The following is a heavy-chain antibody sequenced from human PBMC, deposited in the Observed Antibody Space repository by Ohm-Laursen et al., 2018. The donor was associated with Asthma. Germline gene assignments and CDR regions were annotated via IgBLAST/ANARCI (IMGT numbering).Heavy chain of an antibody. CDR1: GGTFSSYA. J-gene: IGHJ6*02. V-gene: IGHV1-69*06. Sequence: GSSVKVSCKASGGTFSSYAISWVRQAPGQGLEWMGGIIPIFGTANYAQKFQGRVTITADKSTSTAYMELSSLRSEDTAVYYCARRAQSGYLYGMDVWGQGTTVTVSS. CDR2: IIPIFGTA. CDR3: ARRAQSGYLYGMDV. D-gene: IGHD3-22*01.